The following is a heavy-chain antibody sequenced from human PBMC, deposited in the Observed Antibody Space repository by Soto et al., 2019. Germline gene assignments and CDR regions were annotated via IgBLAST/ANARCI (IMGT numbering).Heavy chain of an antibody. J-gene: IGHJ4*02. V-gene: IGHV3-9*01. CDR2: ISWNSGSI. CDR1: GFTFDDYA. CDR3: AKDLNPRVGSSSSFYFDY. D-gene: IGHD6-6*01. Sequence: EVQLVESGGGLVQPGRSLRLSCAASGFTFDDYAMHWVRQAPGKGLEWVSGISWNSGSIGYADSVKGRFTISRDNAKNSLYLQMNSLRAEDTALYYCAKDLNPRVGSSSSFYFDYWGQGTLVTVSS.